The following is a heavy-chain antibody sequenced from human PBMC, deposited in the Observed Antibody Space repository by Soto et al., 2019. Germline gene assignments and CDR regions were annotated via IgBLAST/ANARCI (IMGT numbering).Heavy chain of an antibody. D-gene: IGHD2-21*02. Sequence: GGSLRLSCAASGFTFSSYAMSWVRQAPGKGLEWVSAISGSGGSTYYADSVKGRFTISRDNSKNTLYLQMNSLRAEDTAVYYCAKSPVPCVVVTATPCYYGMDVWGQGTTVTVSS. CDR1: GFTFSSYA. CDR2: ISGSGGST. V-gene: IGHV3-23*01. CDR3: AKSPVPCVVVTATPCYYGMDV. J-gene: IGHJ6*02.